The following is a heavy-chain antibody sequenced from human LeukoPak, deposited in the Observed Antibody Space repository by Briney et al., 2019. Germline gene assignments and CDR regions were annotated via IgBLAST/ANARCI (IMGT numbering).Heavy chain of an antibody. Sequence: GGSLRLSCAASGFTFSSYSMNWVCQAPGKGLEWVSSISSSSSYIYYADSVKGRFTISRDNAKNSLYLQMNSLRAEDTAVYYCAREQGYDFWSGYYPTYNWFDPWGQGTLVTVSS. CDR2: ISSSSSYI. J-gene: IGHJ5*02. CDR3: AREQGYDFWSGYYPTYNWFDP. D-gene: IGHD3-3*01. V-gene: IGHV3-21*01. CDR1: GFTFSSYS.